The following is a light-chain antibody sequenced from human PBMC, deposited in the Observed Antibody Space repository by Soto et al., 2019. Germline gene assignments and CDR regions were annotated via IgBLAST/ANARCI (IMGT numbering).Light chain of an antibody. V-gene: IGKV3-11*01. CDR2: DAS. J-gene: IGKJ3*01. Sequence: EVVLTQSPAILSLSPGERATLSCRASQSVSSYLAWYQQKPGQTPRLLINDASNRATGIPARFSGSGSGTDFTLTISSLEPEDFAVYFCQQRGNWPPTFGPGTKVDI. CDR1: QSVSSY. CDR3: QQRGNWPPT.